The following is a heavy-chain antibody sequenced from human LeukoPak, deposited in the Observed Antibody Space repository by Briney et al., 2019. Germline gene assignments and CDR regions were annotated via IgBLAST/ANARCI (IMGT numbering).Heavy chain of an antibody. D-gene: IGHD3-10*01. V-gene: IGHV4-59*08. CDR1: GGSISSYY. Sequence: SETLSITCTVSGGSISSYYWSWIRQPPGKGLEWIGYIYYSGSTNYNPSLKSRVTISVDTSKNQFSLKLSSVTAADTAVYYCARGSNVLLWFGESYWFDPWGQGTLVTVSS. J-gene: IGHJ5*02. CDR2: IYYSGST. CDR3: ARGSNVLLWFGESYWFDP.